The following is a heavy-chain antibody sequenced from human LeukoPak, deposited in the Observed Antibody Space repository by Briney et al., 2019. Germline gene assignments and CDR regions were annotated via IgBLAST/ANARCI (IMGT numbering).Heavy chain of an antibody. J-gene: IGHJ3*02. CDR2: ISSSSSTI. D-gene: IGHD1-7*01. CDR1: GFTFNSFS. CDR3: ARDSGNYLDAFDI. V-gene: IGHV3-48*01. Sequence: GGSLRLSCAASGFTFNSFSMNWVRQAPGKGLEWVSYISSSSSTIYYADSVKGRFTISRDNAKNSLYLQMNSLRAEDTAVYYCARDSGNYLDAFDIWGQGTMVTVSS.